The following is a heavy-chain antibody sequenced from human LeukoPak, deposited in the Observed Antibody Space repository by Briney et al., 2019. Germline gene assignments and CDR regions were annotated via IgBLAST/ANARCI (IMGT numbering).Heavy chain of an antibody. CDR2: ISSSSSYI. Sequence: GGSLRLSCAASGFTFSSYSMNWVRQAPGKGLEWVSSISSSSSYIYYADSVKGRFTISRDNAKNSLYLQMNSLRAEDTAVYYCARALTVGATTDAFDIWGQGTMVTVSS. V-gene: IGHV3-21*01. D-gene: IGHD1-26*01. CDR1: GFTFSSYS. CDR3: ARALTVGATTDAFDI. J-gene: IGHJ3*02.